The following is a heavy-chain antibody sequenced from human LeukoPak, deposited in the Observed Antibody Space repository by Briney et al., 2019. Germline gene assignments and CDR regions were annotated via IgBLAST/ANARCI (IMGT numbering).Heavy chain of an antibody. D-gene: IGHD5-24*01. J-gene: IGHJ4*02. Sequence: PGGSLGLSCAASGFTFSSYAMSWVRQAPGKGLEWVSAISGSGGSTYYADSVKGRFTISRDNAKNSLYLQMNSLRAEDTAVYYCASGWLQGGDYWGQGTLVTVSS. CDR3: ASGWLQGGDY. V-gene: IGHV3-23*01. CDR1: GFTFSSYA. CDR2: ISGSGGST.